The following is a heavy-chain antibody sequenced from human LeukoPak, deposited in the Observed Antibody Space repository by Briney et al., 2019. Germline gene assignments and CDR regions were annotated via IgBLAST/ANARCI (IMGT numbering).Heavy chain of an antibody. J-gene: IGHJ5*02. CDR1: GFTFSSYS. Sequence: GGSLRLSCAASGFTFSSYSMNWVRQAPGKGLEWVSSISSSSSYIYYADSVKGRFTISRDNAKNSPYLQMNSLRAEDTAVYYCARDPGNWFDPWGQGTLVTVSS. CDR3: ARDPGNWFDP. V-gene: IGHV3-21*01. CDR2: ISSSSSYI.